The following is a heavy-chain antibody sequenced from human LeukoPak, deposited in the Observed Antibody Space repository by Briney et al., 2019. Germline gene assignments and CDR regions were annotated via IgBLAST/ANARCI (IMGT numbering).Heavy chain of an antibody. V-gene: IGHV5-10-1*04. Sequence: GESLKISCKGSGYSFTSYWISWVRQMPGKGLEWMGRIDPSDSYTNYSPSFQGQVTISADKSISTAYLQWSSLKASDTAMYYCARHHGTVAVAGTDWFDPWGQGTLVTVSS. CDR2: IDPSDSYT. D-gene: IGHD6-19*01. CDR3: ARHHGTVAVAGTDWFDP. CDR1: GYSFTSYW. J-gene: IGHJ5*02.